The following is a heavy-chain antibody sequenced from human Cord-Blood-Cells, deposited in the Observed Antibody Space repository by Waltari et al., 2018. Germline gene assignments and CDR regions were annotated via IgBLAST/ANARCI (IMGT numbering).Heavy chain of an antibody. D-gene: IGHD6-6*01. CDR1: GGSFSGYY. CDR2: INHSGST. CDR3: ARFRVLWTPNTGSSSDAFDI. J-gene: IGHJ3*02. Sequence: QMQLQRWGAGLLEASGARPITCDVYGGSFSGYYWRWIRQPPGKGLEWIGEINHSGSTNYNPSLKSRVTISVDTSKNQFFLKLSSVTAADTAVYYCARFRVLWTPNTGSSSDAFDIWGQGTMVTVSS. V-gene: IGHV4-34*01.